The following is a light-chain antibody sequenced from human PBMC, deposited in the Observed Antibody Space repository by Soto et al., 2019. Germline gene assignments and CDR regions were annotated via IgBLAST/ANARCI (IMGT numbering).Light chain of an antibody. J-gene: IGKJ1*01. CDR1: QSVSNSY. CDR3: QQHGNSPRT. Sequence: DIVLTQSPGTLSLSPGERATLSCGASQSVSNSYLAWYQQKPGQAPRLLIYGASSRATGIPDRFSGSGSGTDFTLTITRLEAEDCAVYYCQQHGNSPRTFGQGTKVDIK. CDR2: GAS. V-gene: IGKV3-20*01.